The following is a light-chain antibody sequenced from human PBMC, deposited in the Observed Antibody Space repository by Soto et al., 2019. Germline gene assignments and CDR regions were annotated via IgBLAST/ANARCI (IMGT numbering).Light chain of an antibody. CDR2: DAS. V-gene: IGKV3-11*01. Sequence: EIVLTQSPATLSLSPWERATLSCRASQSVSSYLAWYQQKPGQAPRLLIYDASNRATGIPARFSGSGSGTDFTLTISSLEPEDFAVYYCQQRSSRPLITFGQGTRLEIK. CDR1: QSVSSY. J-gene: IGKJ5*01. CDR3: QQRSSRPLIT.